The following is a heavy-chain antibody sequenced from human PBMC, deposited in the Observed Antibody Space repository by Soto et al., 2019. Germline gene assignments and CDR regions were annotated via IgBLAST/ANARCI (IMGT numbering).Heavy chain of an antibody. V-gene: IGHV1-24*01. J-gene: IGHJ6*03. Sequence: ASVKVSCKVSGYTLTELSMHWVRQAXGKGLEWXXGFDPEDGETIYAQKFQGRVTMTEDTSTDTAYMELSSLRSEDTAVYYCATLYYYGSGSYYTPRYYYYMDVWGKGTTVTVSS. CDR3: ATLYYYGSGSYYTPRYYYYMDV. CDR2: FDPEDGET. CDR1: GYTLTELS. D-gene: IGHD3-10*01.